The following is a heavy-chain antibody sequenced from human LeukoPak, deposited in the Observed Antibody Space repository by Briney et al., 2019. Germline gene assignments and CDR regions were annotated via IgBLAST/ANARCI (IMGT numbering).Heavy chain of an antibody. CDR2: IYYSGST. Sequence: SQTLSLTCTVSGGSISSGGYYWSWIRQHPGKGLEWIGYIYYSGSTYYNPSLKSRVTISVDTSQNQFSLKLSSVTAADPAVYYCAVYSGTYYTPGYWGQGTLVTVSS. J-gene: IGHJ4*02. CDR1: GGSISSGGYY. D-gene: IGHD1-26*01. CDR3: AVYSGTYYTPGY. V-gene: IGHV4-31*03.